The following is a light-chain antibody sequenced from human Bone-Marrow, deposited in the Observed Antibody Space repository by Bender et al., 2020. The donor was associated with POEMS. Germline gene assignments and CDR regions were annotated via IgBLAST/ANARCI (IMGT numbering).Light chain of an antibody. Sequence: SYVLTQPPSVSVAPGQTATISCGANNIGSKSVHWYQHKPGQAPVRVVYDDDVRPSEIPERFSGSNSGDTATLTISRVEAGDEADYHCQVWDSSGAYWVFGGGTKLTVL. J-gene: IGLJ3*02. CDR2: DDD. CDR3: QVWDSSGAYWV. V-gene: IGLV3-21*02. CDR1: NIGSKS.